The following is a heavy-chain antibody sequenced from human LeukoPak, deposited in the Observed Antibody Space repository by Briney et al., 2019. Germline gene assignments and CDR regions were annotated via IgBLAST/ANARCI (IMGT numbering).Heavy chain of an antibody. Sequence: GGSLRLSCAASGFTFSNAWMSWVRQAPGKGLEWVGRIKSKSDGGTTDHAAPVKGRFIISRDDLQNTLYLQMNSLKTEDTAVYYCTIDRGARDSWGQGTLVTVSS. D-gene: IGHD1-26*01. CDR2: IKSKSDGGTT. CDR1: GFTFSNAW. CDR3: TIDRGARDS. V-gene: IGHV3-15*01. J-gene: IGHJ5*01.